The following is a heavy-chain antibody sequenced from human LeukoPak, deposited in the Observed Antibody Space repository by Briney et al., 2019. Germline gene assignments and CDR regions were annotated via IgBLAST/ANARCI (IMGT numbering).Heavy chain of an antibody. V-gene: IGHV4-39*01. CDR3: ARHSERWLGAFDI. J-gene: IGHJ3*02. Sequence: NPSETLSLTCTVSGGSISSSSYYWGWIRQPPGKGLEWIGSIYYSGSTNYNPSLKSRVTISVDTSKNQFSLKLSSVTAADTAVYYCARHSERWLGAFDIWGQGTMVTVSS. CDR1: GGSISSSSYY. CDR2: IYYSGST. D-gene: IGHD6-19*01.